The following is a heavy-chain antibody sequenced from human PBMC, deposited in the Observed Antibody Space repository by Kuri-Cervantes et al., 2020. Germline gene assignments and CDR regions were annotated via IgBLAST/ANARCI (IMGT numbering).Heavy chain of an antibody. V-gene: IGHV4-30-2*01. CDR1: GGSISSGGYS. CDR3: ARVSARRVYYDSSGYDAEYYFDY. CDR2: IYHSGST. D-gene: IGHD3-22*01. Sequence: SQTLSLTCGVSGGSISSGGYSWNWSRQPPGKGLEWIGNIYHSGSTFYNPSLKSRVTISVDRSKSQFSLKLSSVTAADTAVYYCARVSARRVYYDSSGYDAEYYFDYWGQGTLVTVSS. J-gene: IGHJ4*02.